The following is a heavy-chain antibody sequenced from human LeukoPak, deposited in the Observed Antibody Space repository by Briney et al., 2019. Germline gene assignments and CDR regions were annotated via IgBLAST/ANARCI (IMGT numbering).Heavy chain of an antibody. CDR2: ISTSSIYI. V-gene: IGHV3-21*01. J-gene: IGHJ6*03. Sequence: PGGSLRLSCAASGFTFSSYSMNWVRQAPGKGLEWVSSISTSSIYIYYADSVKGRFTISRGNAKNSLYLQMNSLRAEDTAVYYCAKDFATWSHCSSTSCPLAYYYYYMDVWGKGTTVTISS. CDR1: GFTFSSYS. D-gene: IGHD2-2*01. CDR3: AKDFATWSHCSSTSCPLAYYYYYMDV.